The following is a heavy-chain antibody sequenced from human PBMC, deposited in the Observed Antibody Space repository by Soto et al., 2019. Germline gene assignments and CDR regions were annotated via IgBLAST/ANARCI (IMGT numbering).Heavy chain of an antibody. CDR1: GFTFSNAW. Sequence: GGSLRLSCAASGFTFSNAWMSWVRQAPGKGLEWVGRIKSKTDGGTTDYAAPVKGRFTISRDDSKNTLYLQMNSLKTEDTAVYYCTARRAARLAVGWFDPWGQGTLVTVSS. V-gene: IGHV3-15*01. D-gene: IGHD6-6*01. CDR2: IKSKTDGGTT. CDR3: TARRAARLAVGWFDP. J-gene: IGHJ5*02.